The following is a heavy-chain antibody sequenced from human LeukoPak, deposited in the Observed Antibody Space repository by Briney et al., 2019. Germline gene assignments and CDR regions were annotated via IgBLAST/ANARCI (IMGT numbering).Heavy chain of an antibody. CDR3: ARDPDILLGVNFDY. V-gene: IGHV3-9*01. Sequence: GGSLRLSCAASGFTFDDYAMHWVRQAPGKGLEWVSGISWNSGSIGYADSVKGRFTISRDNAKNSLYLQMHSLRAEDTAVYYCARDPDILLGVNFDYWGQGALVIVSS. CDR2: ISWNSGSI. D-gene: IGHD2-21*01. CDR1: GFTFDDYA. J-gene: IGHJ4*02.